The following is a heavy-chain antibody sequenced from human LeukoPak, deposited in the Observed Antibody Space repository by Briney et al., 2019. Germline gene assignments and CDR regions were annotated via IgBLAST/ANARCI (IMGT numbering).Heavy chain of an antibody. CDR1: GGSFSGYY. Sequence: PSETLSLTCAVYGGSFSGYYWSWIRQPPGKGMEWIGEINHSGSTNYNPSLKSRVTISVDSSKNQFSLKLSSVTAADTAVYYCVKDSGLVFGPDHFDLWGQGTLVTVSS. CDR2: INHSGST. J-gene: IGHJ4*02. D-gene: IGHD3-16*01. CDR3: VKDSGLVFGPDHFDL. V-gene: IGHV4-34*01.